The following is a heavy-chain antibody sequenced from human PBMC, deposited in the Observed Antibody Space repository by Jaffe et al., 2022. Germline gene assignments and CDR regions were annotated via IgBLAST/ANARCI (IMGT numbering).Heavy chain of an antibody. Sequence: EVQLVESGGGLVQPGGSLRLSCAASGFTFSDHYMDWVRQAPGKGLEWVGRTRNKANSYTTEYAASVKGRFTISRDDSKNSLYLQMNSLKTEDTAVYYCARGVGGYDLMDYWGQGTLVTVSS. V-gene: IGHV3-72*01. CDR2: TRNKANSYTT. D-gene: IGHD5-12*01. CDR1: GFTFSDHY. CDR3: ARGVGGYDLMDY. J-gene: IGHJ4*02.